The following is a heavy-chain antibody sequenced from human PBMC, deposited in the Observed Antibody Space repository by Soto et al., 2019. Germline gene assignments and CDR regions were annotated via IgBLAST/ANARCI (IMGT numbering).Heavy chain of an antibody. Sequence: QVHLVQSGAEVKKPGASVKVSCKASGYTFTGNAMHWVRQAPGQRLEWMGWINTGNGNTKYSRKFQGRVTISRDTSATTTYMELSSLRFEDTAVYYCATEGYDSSSYPLGYWGQGTLVTGSS. J-gene: IGHJ4*02. CDR1: GYTFTGNA. D-gene: IGHD3-22*01. CDR2: INTGNGNT. CDR3: ATEGYDSSSYPLGY. V-gene: IGHV1-3*04.